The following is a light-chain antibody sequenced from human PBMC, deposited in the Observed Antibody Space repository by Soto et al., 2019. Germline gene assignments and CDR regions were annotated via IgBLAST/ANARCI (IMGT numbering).Light chain of an antibody. J-gene: IGKJ4*01. Sequence: EIVLTQSPGTLSLSPGERATLSCRASQSVTSSYLAWYQQKPGQAPRLLIYGASSRATGIPDRFSGSGSGTDFTLTISRLEPEDFAVYYCQQCGISPLTLGGGTKVEIK. V-gene: IGKV3-20*01. CDR1: QSVTSSY. CDR3: QQCGISPLT. CDR2: GAS.